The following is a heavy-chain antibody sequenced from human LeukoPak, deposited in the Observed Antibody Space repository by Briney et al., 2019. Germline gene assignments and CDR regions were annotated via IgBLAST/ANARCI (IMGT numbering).Heavy chain of an antibody. V-gene: IGHV3-23*01. Sequence: GGSLRLSCAASGFTVSSNYMTWVRQAPGKGLEWVSAISGSGGSTYYADSVKGRFTISRDNSKNTLYLQMNSLRAEDTAVYYCAKASYYYDSSGYSYWGQGTLVTVSS. CDR2: ISGSGGST. CDR3: AKASYYYDSSGYSY. J-gene: IGHJ4*02. D-gene: IGHD3-22*01. CDR1: GFTVSSNY.